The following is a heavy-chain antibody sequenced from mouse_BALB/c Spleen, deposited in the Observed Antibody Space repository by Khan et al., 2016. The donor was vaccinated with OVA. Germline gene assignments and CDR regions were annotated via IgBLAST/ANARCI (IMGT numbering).Heavy chain of an antibody. J-gene: IGHJ4*01. Sequence: QVQLKESGPGLVAPSQSLYITCTVSGFSLSRYNIHWVRQPPGKGLEWMGMIWGGGGTDYYSTLKSRLSISTDNSKSQVFLKMNSLQTDDSAMYYCARAYYRYDGYYAMDYWGQGTSVTVSS. V-gene: IGHV2-6-4*01. CDR3: ARAYYRYDGYYAMDY. CDR1: GFSLSRYN. D-gene: IGHD2-14*01. CDR2: IWGGGGT.